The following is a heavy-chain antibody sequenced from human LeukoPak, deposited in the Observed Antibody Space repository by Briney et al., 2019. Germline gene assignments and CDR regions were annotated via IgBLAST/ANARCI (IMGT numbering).Heavy chain of an antibody. Sequence: ASVKVSCKTSGYTFTNYDINWVRQATGQGLEWMGWMNPNSGNTGYAQKSQGRVTMTRNISTSTAYMELSSLRSEDTAVYYCARGSRSGDCWGQGTQVTVSS. D-gene: IGHD3-10*01. J-gene: IGHJ4*02. CDR1: GYTFTNYD. V-gene: IGHV1-8*01. CDR2: MNPNSGNT. CDR3: ARGSRSGDC.